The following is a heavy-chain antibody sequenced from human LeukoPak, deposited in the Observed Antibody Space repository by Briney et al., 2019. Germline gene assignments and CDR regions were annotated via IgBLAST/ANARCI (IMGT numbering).Heavy chain of an antibody. Sequence: PRGSLRLSCAASGFTFSSYAMSWVRQAPGKGLEWVSAISGSGGSTYYADSVKGRFTISRDNSKNTLYLQMNSLRAEDTAVYYCAKAPSYGSGSYYTTWGQGTLVTVSS. CDR2: ISGSGGST. CDR3: AKAPSYGSGSYYTT. D-gene: IGHD3-10*01. CDR1: GFTFSSYA. J-gene: IGHJ5*02. V-gene: IGHV3-23*01.